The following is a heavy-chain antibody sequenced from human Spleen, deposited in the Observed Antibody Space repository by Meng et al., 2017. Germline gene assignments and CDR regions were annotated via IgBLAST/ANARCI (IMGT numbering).Heavy chain of an antibody. V-gene: IGHV4-59*10. CDR3: ARGVSSGWNDY. CDR1: GGSFSGYY. CDR2: IDTSGRT. J-gene: IGHJ4*02. Sequence: GSLRLSCAVYGGSFSGYYWSWIRQPAGKGLEWIGRIDTSGRTSYNPSLKSRVTISLDTSKNQFSLKLSSVTAADTAVYYCARGVSSGWNDYWGQGTLVTVSS. D-gene: IGHD6-19*01.